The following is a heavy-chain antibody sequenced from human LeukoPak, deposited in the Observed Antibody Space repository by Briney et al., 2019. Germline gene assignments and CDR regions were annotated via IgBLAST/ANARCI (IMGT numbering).Heavy chain of an antibody. D-gene: IGHD3-3*01. J-gene: IGHJ5*02. CDR2: MSSSSSYI. V-gene: IGHV3-21*01. Sequence: GGSLRLSCAASGFTFSSYSMNWVRQAPGKGLEWVSSMSSSSSYIYYADSVKGRFTISRDNAKNSLYLQMNSLRAEDTAVYYCARAGDDDFWSGYSTGGNWFDPWGQGTLVTVSS. CDR1: GFTFSSYS. CDR3: ARAGDDDFWSGYSTGGNWFDP.